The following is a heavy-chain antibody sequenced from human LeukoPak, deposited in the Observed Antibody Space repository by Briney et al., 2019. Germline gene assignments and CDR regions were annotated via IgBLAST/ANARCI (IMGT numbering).Heavy chain of an antibody. Sequence: GGSLRLSCAASGFTFSDYCMSWIRQAPGKGLEGVSYISSSGTTIYYADSVKGRFTISRDTAKNSLYLQMNSLRAEDTAVYYCARDLTGRYFDWLVPAKPYYWGQGTLVTVSS. CDR2: ISSSGTTI. D-gene: IGHD3-9*01. CDR1: GFTFSDYC. V-gene: IGHV3-11*01. CDR3: ARDLTGRYFDWLVPAKPYY. J-gene: IGHJ4*02.